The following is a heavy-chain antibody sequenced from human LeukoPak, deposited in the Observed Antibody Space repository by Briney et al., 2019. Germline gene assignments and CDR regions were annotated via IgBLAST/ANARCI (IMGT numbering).Heavy chain of an antibody. Sequence: GGSLRLSCAASGFTVSFNYMSWVRQAPGKGLEWISVIYSGGSTYYADSVKGRFTISRDDSKNTLYLQMNSLRAEDTAVYYCAKRPDCSTTNCFRFEYWGQGTLVTVSS. CDR3: AKRPDCSTTNCFRFEY. D-gene: IGHD2-2*01. J-gene: IGHJ4*02. CDR2: IYSGGST. CDR1: GFTVSFNY. V-gene: IGHV3-53*01.